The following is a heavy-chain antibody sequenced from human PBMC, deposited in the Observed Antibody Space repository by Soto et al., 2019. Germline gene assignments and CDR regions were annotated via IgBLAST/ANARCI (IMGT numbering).Heavy chain of an antibody. V-gene: IGHV4-31*03. CDR3: ARAGVDSYGYKHFDY. J-gene: IGHJ4*02. CDR1: GGSISSGGYY. CDR2: IYYSGST. D-gene: IGHD5-18*01. Sequence: SETLSLTCTVSGGSISSGGYYWSWIRQDPGKGLEWIGYIYYSGSTYYNPSLKSRVTISVDTSKNQFSLKLSSVTAADTAVYYCARAGVDSYGYKHFDYWGQGTLVTVSS.